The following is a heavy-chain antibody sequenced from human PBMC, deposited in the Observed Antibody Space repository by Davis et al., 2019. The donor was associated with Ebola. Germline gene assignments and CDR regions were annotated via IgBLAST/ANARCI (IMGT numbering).Heavy chain of an antibody. J-gene: IGHJ5*02. CDR1: GYTFTSYA. Sequence: ASVKVSCKASGYTFTSYAMHWVRQAPGQRLEWMGWINPNSGGTNYAQKFQGWVTMTRNTSISTAYMELSSLRSEDTAVYYCARGGGESARTDNWFDPWGQGTLVTVSS. D-gene: IGHD3-10*01. CDR3: ARGGGESARTDNWFDP. V-gene: IGHV1-2*04. CDR2: INPNSGGT.